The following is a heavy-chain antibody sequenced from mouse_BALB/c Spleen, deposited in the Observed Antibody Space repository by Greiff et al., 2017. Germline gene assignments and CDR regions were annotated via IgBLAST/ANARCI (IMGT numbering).Heavy chain of an antibody. D-gene: IGHD2-14*01. CDR3: ARRDYRYDYWYFDV. CDR2: INPSNGRT. J-gene: IGHJ1*01. Sequence: VQLQQPGAELVKPGASVKLSCKASGYTFTSYWMHWVKQRPGQGLEWIGEINPSNGRTNYNEKFKSKATLTVDKSSSTAYMQLSSLTSEDSAVYYCARRDYRYDYWYFDVWGAGTTVTVSS. CDR1: GYTFTSYW. V-gene: IGHV1S81*02.